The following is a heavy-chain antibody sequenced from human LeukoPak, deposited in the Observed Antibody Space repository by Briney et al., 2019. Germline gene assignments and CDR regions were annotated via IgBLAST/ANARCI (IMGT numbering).Heavy chain of an antibody. CDR2: IYYSGST. CDR3: ARLGYYYDSSGYPHYFDY. Sequence: SETLSLTCTVSGGSISSYYWGWIRQPPGKGLEWIGSIYYSGSTYYNPSLKSRVTISVDTSKNQFSLKLSSVTAADTAVYYCARLGYYYDSSGYPHYFDYWGQGTLVTVSS. V-gene: IGHV4-39*01. J-gene: IGHJ4*02. D-gene: IGHD3-22*01. CDR1: GGSISSYY.